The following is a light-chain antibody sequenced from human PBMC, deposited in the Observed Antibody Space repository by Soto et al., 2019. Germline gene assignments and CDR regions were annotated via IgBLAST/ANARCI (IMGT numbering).Light chain of an antibody. CDR1: QDIAGY. J-gene: IGKJ5*01. CDR3: QQSYSTPR. V-gene: IGKV1-39*01. Sequence: IQLTQSPSSLSASIGDRVTITFRASQDIAGYLAWCQHKPGRTPELLIHAASRLQSGVPSRFSGSGSGTDFTLTISSLQPEDFATYYCQQSYSTPRFGQGTRLEIK. CDR2: AAS.